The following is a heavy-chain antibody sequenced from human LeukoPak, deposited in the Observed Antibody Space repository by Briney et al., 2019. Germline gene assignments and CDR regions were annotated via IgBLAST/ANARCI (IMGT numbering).Heavy chain of an antibody. CDR2: INQSGST. CDR3: ARLTYYDFWSGYFTGGYFDY. CDR1: GGSFSGYY. Sequence: SETLSLTCGVYGGSFSGYYWSWIRQPPGKGLEWIGEINQSGSTNYNPSLKSRVTISVDTSKNEFSLKLSSVTAADTAVYYCARLTYYDFWSGYFTGGYFDYWGQGTLVTVSS. D-gene: IGHD3-3*01. V-gene: IGHV4-34*01. J-gene: IGHJ4*02.